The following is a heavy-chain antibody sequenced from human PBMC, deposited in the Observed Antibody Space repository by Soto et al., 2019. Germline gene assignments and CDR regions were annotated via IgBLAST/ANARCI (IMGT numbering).Heavy chain of an antibody. V-gene: IGHV3-23*01. CDR3: AKDLEGGSGSYQEYYYYYMDV. CDR1: GFTFSSYA. CDR2: ISGSGGST. J-gene: IGHJ6*03. Sequence: GGSLRLSCAASGFTFSSYAMSWVRQAPGKGLEWVSAISGSGGSTYYADSVKGRFTISRDNSKNTLYLQRNSLRAEDTAVYYCAKDLEGGSGSYQEYYYYYMDVWGKGTTVTVSS. D-gene: IGHD3-10*01.